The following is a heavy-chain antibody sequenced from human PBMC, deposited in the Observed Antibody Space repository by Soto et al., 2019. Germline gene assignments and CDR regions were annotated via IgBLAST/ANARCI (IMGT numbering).Heavy chain of an antibody. D-gene: IGHD6-13*01. CDR1: GYTFTGYY. CDR3: ARGFQSVAAAGTWFDP. J-gene: IGHJ5*02. CDR2: INPNSGGT. Sequence: ASVKVSCKASGYTFTGYYMHWVRQAPGQGLEWMGWINPNSGGTNYAQKFQGWVTMTRDTSISTAYMELSRLRSDDTAVYYCARGFQSVAAAGTWFDPWGQGTLVTVSS. V-gene: IGHV1-2*04.